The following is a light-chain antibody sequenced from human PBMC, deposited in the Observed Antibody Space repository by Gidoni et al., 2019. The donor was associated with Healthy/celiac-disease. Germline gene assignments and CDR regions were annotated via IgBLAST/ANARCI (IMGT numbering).Light chain of an antibody. CDR2: GAS. V-gene: IGKV3-20*01. CDR1: QSVSSSY. Sequence: ENVLTNSPCTLSLSPGDRATLSCRASQSVSSSYLAWYQQKPGQAPRLLIYGASSRATGIPARFSGSGSGTDFTLTISRLEPEDFAVYYFQQYGSSPPTFGQGTKVEIK. CDR3: QQYGSSPPT. J-gene: IGKJ1*01.